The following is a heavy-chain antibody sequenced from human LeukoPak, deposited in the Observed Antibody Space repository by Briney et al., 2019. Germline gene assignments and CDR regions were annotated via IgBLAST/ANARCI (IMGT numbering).Heavy chain of an antibody. V-gene: IGHV3-33*01. CDR2: IWDDGNNK. J-gene: IGHJ5*02. CDR3: ARDSYQDYYGRFDP. CDR1: VFSFSNHG. D-gene: IGHD3-10*01. Sequence: PGGSLRLSCAASVFSFSNHGMHWVRQAPGKRLEWVAVIWDDGNNKRYANSVNGRFTISRDNSENTLYLQMNGLTAEDTAMYYCARDSYQDYYGRFDPWGQGTLVTVSS.